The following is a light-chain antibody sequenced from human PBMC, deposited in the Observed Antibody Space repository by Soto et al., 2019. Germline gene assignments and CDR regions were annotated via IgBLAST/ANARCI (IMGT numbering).Light chain of an antibody. CDR2: DVS. CDR3: CSYAGTPWV. J-gene: IGLJ3*02. V-gene: IGLV2-11*01. Sequence: QSALTQPRSVSGSPGQSVTISCTGTSSDVGGYNYVSWYQQHPGKAPKLMIYDVSKRPSGVPDRFSGSKSGNTASLTISGLQAEDEAYYCCCSYAGTPWVFGGGTKLTVL. CDR1: SSDVGGYNY.